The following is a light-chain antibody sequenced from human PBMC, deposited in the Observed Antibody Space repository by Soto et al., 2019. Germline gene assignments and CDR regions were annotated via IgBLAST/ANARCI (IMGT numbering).Light chain of an antibody. CDR2: VNSEGSH. Sequence: QPVLTQSPSASASLGASVTLTCTLSSGHSNYAIAWHQQQPGKGPRYLMKVNSEGSHSKGDGIPDRFSGSSSGTERYLTISSLQSEDEADYYCQTWGTGFHVLFGGGTKLTVL. CDR3: QTWGTGFHVL. CDR1: SGHSNYA. J-gene: IGLJ2*01. V-gene: IGLV4-69*01.